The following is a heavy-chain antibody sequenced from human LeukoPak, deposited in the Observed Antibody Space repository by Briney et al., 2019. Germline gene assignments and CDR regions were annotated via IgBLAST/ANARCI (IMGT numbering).Heavy chain of an antibody. CDR3: ARDREQWLVDSFDI. Sequence: ETLSLTCTVSGGSISSSSHYWGWIRQAPGKGLEWVANRKDEGSEKYYVDSVKGRFTSSRDNAKNSLYLQMNSLRVEDTAVYYCARDREQWLVDSFDIWGQGTMVTVSS. CDR1: GGSISSSSHY. V-gene: IGHV3-7*04. D-gene: IGHD6-19*01. CDR2: RKDEGSEK. J-gene: IGHJ3*02.